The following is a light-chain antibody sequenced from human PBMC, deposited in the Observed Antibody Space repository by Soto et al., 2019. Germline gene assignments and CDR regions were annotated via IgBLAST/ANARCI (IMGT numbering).Light chain of an antibody. Sequence: EIVMAQPPATLSGSPGERATLSCRASQSVSSSYLAWYQQKPGQAPRLLIYGASSRATGIPDRFSGSGSGTDFTLTISRLEPEDFAVYYCQQYGSSLITFGQGTRLEI. CDR1: QSVSSSY. CDR2: GAS. V-gene: IGKV3-20*01. J-gene: IGKJ5*01. CDR3: QQYGSSLIT.